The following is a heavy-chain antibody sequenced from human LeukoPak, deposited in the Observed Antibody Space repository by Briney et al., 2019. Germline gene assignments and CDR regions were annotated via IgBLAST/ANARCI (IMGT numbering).Heavy chain of an antibody. Sequence: TSETLSLTCTVSGGSISSSSYYWGWIRQPPGKGLEWIGSIYYSGSTYYNPSLKSRVTISVDTSKNQFSLKLSSVTAADTAVYYCARGDYDGLLTFDYWGQGTLVTVSS. CDR3: ARGDYDGLLTFDY. CDR1: GGSISSSSYY. V-gene: IGHV4-39*01. CDR2: IYYSGST. D-gene: IGHD4-17*01. J-gene: IGHJ4*02.